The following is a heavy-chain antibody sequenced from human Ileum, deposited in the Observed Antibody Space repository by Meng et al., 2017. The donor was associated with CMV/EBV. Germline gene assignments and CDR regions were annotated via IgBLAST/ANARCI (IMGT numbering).Heavy chain of an antibody. D-gene: IGHD1-1*01. V-gene: IGHV3-23*01. J-gene: IGHJ4*02. CDR1: EFDLSMFS. CDR2: ISASGRI. Sequence: VKLLEAGGALVQRGGFLTLSCVGSEFDLSMFSVSWVRQAPGKGMEWVSSISASGRIDYAASVKGRFAISRDIATSTLYLQMTSLRGDDTATYFCAKDEGAGGTTFFDHWGQGTLVTVSS. CDR3: AKDEGAGGTTFFDH.